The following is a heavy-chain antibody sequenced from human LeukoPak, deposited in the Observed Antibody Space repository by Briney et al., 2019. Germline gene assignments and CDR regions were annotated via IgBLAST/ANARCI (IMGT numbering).Heavy chain of an antibody. CDR3: ARGFASGDYGAD. V-gene: IGHV3-7*01. J-gene: IGHJ4*02. CDR1: GFTYSLFW. Sequence: GSLRLSCAASGFTYSLFWMSWVRQAPGKGLEWVANIKQDGSEKYYVDSVKGRFTISRDNAERSLYLQMNSLRAEDTAVYYCARGFASGDYGADRGQGTLVTVSS. D-gene: IGHD4-17*01. CDR2: IKQDGSEK.